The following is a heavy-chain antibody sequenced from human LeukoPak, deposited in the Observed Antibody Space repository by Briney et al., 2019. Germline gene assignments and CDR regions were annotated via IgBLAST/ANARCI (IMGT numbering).Heavy chain of an antibody. V-gene: IGHV4-59*01. CDR1: GGSISSYY. Sequence: SETLSLTCTVSGGSISSYYWSWIRQPPGKGLEWIGYIYYSGSTNYNPSLKSRATISVDTSKNQFSLRLSSVTAADTAVYYCARAPAVIGEPVWGQGTLVTVSS. J-gene: IGHJ4*02. CDR3: ARAPAVIGEPV. D-gene: IGHD3-10*01. CDR2: IYYSGST.